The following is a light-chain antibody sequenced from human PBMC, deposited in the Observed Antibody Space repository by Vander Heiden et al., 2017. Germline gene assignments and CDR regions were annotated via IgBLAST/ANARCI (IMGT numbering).Light chain of an antibody. V-gene: IGKV1-33*01. CDR1: QDISNY. CDR3: QQYDNYLT. Sequence: DIQMTPSPSSLSASVGDRVTITCQASQDISNYLNWYQQKPGKAPKLLIYDASNLERGVPSRFSGSGSGTDFTFTISSLQPEDIATYYCQQYDNYLTFGGGTKVEIK. J-gene: IGKJ4*01. CDR2: DAS.